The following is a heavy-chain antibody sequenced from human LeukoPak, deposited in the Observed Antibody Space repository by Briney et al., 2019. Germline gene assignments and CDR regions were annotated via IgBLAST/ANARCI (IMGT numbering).Heavy chain of an antibody. CDR1: GYTFTSYD. V-gene: IGHV1-3*01. CDR2: INAGNGNT. Sequence: ASVKVSCKASGYTFTSYDINWVRQATGQRLEWMGWINAGNGNTKYSQKFQGRVTITRDTSASTAYMELSSLRSEDTAVYYCATSYRHGAFDIWGQGTMVTVSS. J-gene: IGHJ3*02. CDR3: ATSYRHGAFDI.